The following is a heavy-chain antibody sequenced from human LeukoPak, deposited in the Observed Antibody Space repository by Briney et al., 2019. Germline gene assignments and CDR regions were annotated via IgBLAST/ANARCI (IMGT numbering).Heavy chain of an antibody. Sequence: GASVKVSCKASGYTFTGYYMHWVRQAPGQGLEWMGRINPNSGGTNYAQKFQGRVTMTRDTSISTAYMELSRLRSDDTAVYYCAAYDSSGYYYARGSLDYWGRGTLVTVSS. CDR1: GYTFTGYY. D-gene: IGHD3-22*01. V-gene: IGHV1-2*06. J-gene: IGHJ4*02. CDR3: AAYDSSGYYYARGSLDY. CDR2: INPNSGGT.